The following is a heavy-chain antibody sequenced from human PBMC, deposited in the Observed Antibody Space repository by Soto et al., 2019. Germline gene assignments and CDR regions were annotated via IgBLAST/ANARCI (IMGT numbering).Heavy chain of an antibody. V-gene: IGHV3-23*01. D-gene: IGHD1-26*01. J-gene: IGHJ4*02. CDR3: AKFERGLSGPVDS. Sequence: PGGSVRLSWAASGFTFSSCAMGWVRQAPGEGLQWVSGISGGGKNTYYADSMKGRIAITRDNSKNTLYLQMNSLRVEDTALYYCAKFERGLSGPVDSSGPGPLVTLSS. CDR1: GFTFSSCA. CDR2: ISGGGKNT.